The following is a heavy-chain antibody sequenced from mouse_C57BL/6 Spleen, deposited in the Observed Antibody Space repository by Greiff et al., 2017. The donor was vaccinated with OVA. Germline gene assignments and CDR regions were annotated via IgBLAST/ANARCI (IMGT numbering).Heavy chain of an antibody. CDR1: GYTFTDYY. V-gene: IGHV1-19*01. J-gene: IGHJ4*01. D-gene: IGHD1-1*01. CDR3: ARAFYYGSREEAMDY. CDR2: INPYNGGT. Sequence: EVQLQQSGPVLVKPGASVKMSCKASGYTFTDYYMNWVKQSPGKSLEWIGVINPYNGGTSYNQKFKGKATLTVDKSSSTAYMELNSLTSEDSAVYYCARAFYYGSREEAMDYWGQGTSVTVSS.